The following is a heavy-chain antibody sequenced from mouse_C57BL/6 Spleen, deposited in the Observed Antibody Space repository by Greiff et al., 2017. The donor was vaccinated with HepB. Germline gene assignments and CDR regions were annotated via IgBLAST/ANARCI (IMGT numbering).Heavy chain of an antibody. Sequence: QVQLKQSGAELVKPGASVKMSCKASGYTFTSYCISWVKQRPGKGLEWIGDIYPGTGGTNYNEKFKGKATLTVDRSSSTAYMQLNSLTSEDAAVYYCARDRNGGLSYAMDYWGQGTSVTVSS. CDR1: GYTFTSYC. CDR2: IYPGTGGT. CDR3: ARDRNGGLSYAMDY. V-gene: IGHV1-55*01. J-gene: IGHJ4*01. D-gene: IGHD1-2*01.